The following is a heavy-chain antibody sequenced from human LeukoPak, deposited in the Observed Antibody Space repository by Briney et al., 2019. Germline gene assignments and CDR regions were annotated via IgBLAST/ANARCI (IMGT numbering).Heavy chain of an antibody. J-gene: IGHJ4*02. Sequence: GEALKISCKGSGYSFITYWIGWVRQMPGKGLDWMGIIYGGDSETKYSPSVQGQVTISVDKSISTDYLQWSSLKASDTDIYYCARHDGYYYESSGYFVWGQGTLVTVAS. CDR1: GYSFITYW. V-gene: IGHV5-51*01. CDR2: IYGGDSET. CDR3: ARHDGYYYESSGYFV. D-gene: IGHD3-22*01.